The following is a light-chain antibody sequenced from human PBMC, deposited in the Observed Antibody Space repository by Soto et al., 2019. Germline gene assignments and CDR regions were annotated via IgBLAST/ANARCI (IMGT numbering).Light chain of an antibody. J-gene: IGKJ1*01. CDR2: GAS. Sequence: EIVITQSPATLSFSPGERATLSCRASQSVSSWHLAWYQHKPGQAPRLLIYGASTRATDIPARFSGSGSGTEFTLTISSLQSEDFAEYHCQQYNNWPQTFGQGTKVDIK. CDR3: QQYNNWPQT. CDR1: QSVSSWH. V-gene: IGKV3-15*01.